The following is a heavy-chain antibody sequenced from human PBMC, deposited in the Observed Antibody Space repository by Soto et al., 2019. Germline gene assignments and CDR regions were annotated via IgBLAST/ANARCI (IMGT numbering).Heavy chain of an antibody. V-gene: IGHV4-59*01. Sequence: SETLSLTCTVSGGSINDYYWTWVRRTPGKGLQWVGYVYYNGNTNYNPSLKSRVTISLDTSRNQFSLKLNSVTAADTAVYYCARALALWSSGYFYFDYWGLGTLVTVSS. J-gene: IGHJ4*02. CDR3: ARALALWSSGYFYFDY. CDR1: GGSINDYY. D-gene: IGHD5-12*01. CDR2: VYYNGNT.